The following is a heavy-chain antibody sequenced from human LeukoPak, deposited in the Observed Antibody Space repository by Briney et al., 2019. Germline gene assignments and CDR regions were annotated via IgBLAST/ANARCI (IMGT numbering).Heavy chain of an antibody. CDR2: INPNTGGT. CDR3: ASTPNLNYFDY. CDR1: GYTFTGYY. J-gene: IGHJ4*02. D-gene: IGHD1-14*01. V-gene: IGHV1-2*02. Sequence: GASVKVSCKASGYTFTGYYIHWLRQAPGQGLEWMGWINPNTGGTNYAQKFQGRVTMTRDTSVNTAYMELYRLTSDDTAVYYCASTPNLNYFDYWGQGTLVTVSS.